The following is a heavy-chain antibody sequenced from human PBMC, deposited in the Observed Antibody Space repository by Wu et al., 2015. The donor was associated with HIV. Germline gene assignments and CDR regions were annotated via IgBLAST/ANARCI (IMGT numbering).Heavy chain of an antibody. Sequence: LQLVQSGPEVKKPGTSVKVSCKASGFTFTSSAMQWVRQARGQRLEWIGWIVVGSGNTNYAQKFQERVTITRDMSTSTAYMELSSLRSEDTAVYYCAAGEMATITGDAFDIWGQGTMVTVSS. CDR1: GFTFTSSA. V-gene: IGHV1-58*02. D-gene: IGHD5-24*01. CDR2: IVVGSGNT. J-gene: IGHJ3*02. CDR3: AAGEMATITGDAFDI.